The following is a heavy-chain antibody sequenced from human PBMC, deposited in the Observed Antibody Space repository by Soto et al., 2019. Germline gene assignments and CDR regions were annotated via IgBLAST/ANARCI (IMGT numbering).Heavy chain of an antibody. Sequence: ASVKVSCKASGYTFTSYYMHWVRQAPGQGLEWMGIINPSGGSTSYAQKFQGRVTMTRDTSTSTVYMELSSLRSEDTAVYYCARGLRVYSYRGHSNYLGYCHKGPLGAVSS. CDR1: GYTFTSYY. V-gene: IGHV1-46*01. CDR2: INPSGGST. J-gene: IGHJ4*02. CDR3: ARGLRVYSYRGHSNYLGY. D-gene: IGHD5-18*01.